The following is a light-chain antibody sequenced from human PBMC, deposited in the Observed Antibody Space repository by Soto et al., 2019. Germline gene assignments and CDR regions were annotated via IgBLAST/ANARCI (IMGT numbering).Light chain of an antibody. V-gene: IGKV3-15*01. CDR2: GAS. Sequence: EIVLNQSPATLSVSPGEGATLSCRASQSVSSNLAWYQQRPGRAPRLLISGASTRATDVPARFTGSGSGTEFTLTISSLQSEDFAVYYCQQYNNWPPLTFGGGNKGAIK. CDR1: QSVSSN. J-gene: IGKJ4*01. CDR3: QQYNNWPPLT.